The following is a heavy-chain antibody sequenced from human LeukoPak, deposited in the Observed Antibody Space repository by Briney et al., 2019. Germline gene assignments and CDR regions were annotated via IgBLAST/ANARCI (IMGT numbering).Heavy chain of an antibody. CDR3: ARPRGDAFDI. CDR1: GGSFSGYY. Sequence: SETLSLTCAVYGGSFSGYYWSWIRQPPGKGLEWIGYIYYSGSTNYNPSLKSRVTISVDTSKNQFSLKLSSVTAADTAVYYCARPRGDAFDIWGQGTMVTVSS. J-gene: IGHJ3*02. V-gene: IGHV4-59*08. CDR2: IYYSGST.